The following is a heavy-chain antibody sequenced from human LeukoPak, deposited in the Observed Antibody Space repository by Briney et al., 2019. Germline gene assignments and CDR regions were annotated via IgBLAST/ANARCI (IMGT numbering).Heavy chain of an antibody. V-gene: IGHV1-18*01. CDR2: VSTSNPHT. Sequence: GASVKVSCKTSGYTFTNYGMSWVRQAPGQGLEWMGWVSTSNPHTNYAPKFRGRVIMTIDTSTTTAYLEMRSLTSDDTAVYYCARDRFSWGLGNWFYLWGQGTLVTVTS. D-gene: IGHD3-3*01. CDR3: ARDRFSWGLGNWFYL. J-gene: IGHJ5*02. CDR1: GYTFTNYG.